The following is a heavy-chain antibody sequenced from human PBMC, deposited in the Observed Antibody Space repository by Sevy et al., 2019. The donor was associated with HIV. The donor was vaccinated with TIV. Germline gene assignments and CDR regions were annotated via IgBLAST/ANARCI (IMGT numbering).Heavy chain of an antibody. CDR2: ISYDGKNK. D-gene: IGHD3-22*01. CDR3: SRDAGYDTYGYYPSDY. V-gene: IGHV3-30*03. CDR1: GFTFSTHA. Sequence: GASLRLSCAASGFTFSTHAMHWVRQAPGKGLEWVAAISYDGKNKYYADSVKGQFTISRDDSKNTLFLQMKSLTPEDTAVYYCSRDAGYDTYGYYPSDYWGQGTLVTVSS. J-gene: IGHJ4*02.